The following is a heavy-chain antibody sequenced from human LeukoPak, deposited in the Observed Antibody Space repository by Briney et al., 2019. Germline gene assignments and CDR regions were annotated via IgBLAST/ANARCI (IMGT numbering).Heavy chain of an antibody. Sequence: SGGSLRLSCAASGFTFSSYSMNWVRQAPGKGLEWVSSISSSSSYIYYADSVKGRFTISRDNAKNSLYLQMNSLRAEDTAVYYCAKLGDGRVWFGETVYYYYYMDVWGKGTTVTISS. V-gene: IGHV3-21*01. D-gene: IGHD3-10*01. J-gene: IGHJ6*03. CDR1: GFTFSSYS. CDR3: AKLGDGRVWFGETVYYYYYMDV. CDR2: ISSSSSYI.